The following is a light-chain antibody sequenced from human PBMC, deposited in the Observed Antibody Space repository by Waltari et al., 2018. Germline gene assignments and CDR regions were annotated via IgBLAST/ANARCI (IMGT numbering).Light chain of an antibody. CDR3: QQRSNWTPHT. CDR1: QSVGTY. CDR2: DAS. J-gene: IGKJ2*01. Sequence: EIVLTQSPGTLSLSPGETATLSCRASQSVGTYLAWYQQKPGQAPRLLIFDASNTATGIPDRFRGSGSGTDFTLTISSLEPKDFAVYYCQQRSNWTPHTFGQGARLEIK. V-gene: IGKV3-11*01.